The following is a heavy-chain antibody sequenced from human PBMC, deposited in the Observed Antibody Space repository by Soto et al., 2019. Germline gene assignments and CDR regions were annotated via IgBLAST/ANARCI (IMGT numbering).Heavy chain of an antibody. Sequence: QVQLVQSGAEVKKPGASVKVSCKASGYTFTSYGISWVRQAPGQGLEWMGWISAYNGNTNYAQKLQGRVTMTTDTTTRTAYMGLRGLRSDDTAVYYCAREPRDYVWGSYRYRGGDYWGQGTLVTVSS. CDR2: ISAYNGNT. CDR3: AREPRDYVWGSYRYRGGDY. D-gene: IGHD3-16*02. J-gene: IGHJ4*02. V-gene: IGHV1-18*04. CDR1: GYTFTSYG.